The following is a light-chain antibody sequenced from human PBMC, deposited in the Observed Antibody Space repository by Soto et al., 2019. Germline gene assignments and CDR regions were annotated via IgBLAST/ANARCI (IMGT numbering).Light chain of an antibody. J-gene: IGKJ4*01. V-gene: IGKV1-33*01. CDR1: QDISNY. CDR3: QQYDNLPLT. CDR2: DAS. Sequence: DIQMTQSPSSLSASVGDRVIITCQASQDISNYLNWYQQKPGKAPKLLIYDASNLETGVPSRYSGSGSWTDFTFTISSLQTEDIARYYCQQYDNLPLTSGGGTKVEIK.